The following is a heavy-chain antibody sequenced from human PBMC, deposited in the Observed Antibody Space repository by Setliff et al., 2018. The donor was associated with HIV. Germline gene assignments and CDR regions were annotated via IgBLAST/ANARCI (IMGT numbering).Heavy chain of an antibody. CDR3: AARNSGNPTRHFDY. CDR1: GYSISNGYY. D-gene: IGHD3-10*01. V-gene: IGHV4-38-2*01. CDR2: IYHSGST. J-gene: IGHJ4*02. Sequence: ETLSLTCALSGYSISNGYYWGWIRQPSGKGLEWIGSIYHSGSTFYNPSLRNRVTISVDTSQDQFSLRLTSVTAADTAVYYCAARNSGNPTRHFDYWGQGTQVTVSS.